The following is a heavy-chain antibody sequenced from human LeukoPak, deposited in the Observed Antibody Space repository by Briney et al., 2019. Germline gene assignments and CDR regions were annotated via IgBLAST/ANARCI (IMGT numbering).Heavy chain of an antibody. V-gene: IGHV4-39*01. CDR3: TGKQWLGMYYFDY. J-gene: IGHJ4*02. D-gene: IGHD6-19*01. CDR2: IYYSGST. Sequence: LETLSLTCTVSGGSISSNYYWGWIRQPPGKGLEWIGSIYYSGSTYYNPSLKSRVTISVDTSKNQFSLKLNSVTAADTTVYYCTGKQWLGMYYFDYWGQGTLVTVSS. CDR1: GGSISSNYY.